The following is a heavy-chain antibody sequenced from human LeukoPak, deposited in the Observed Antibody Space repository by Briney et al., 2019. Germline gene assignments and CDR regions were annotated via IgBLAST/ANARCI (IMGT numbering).Heavy chain of an antibody. CDR3: ARGPYYGSGSYYKGYYYYYMDV. CDR1: GGSISSSSYY. J-gene: IGHJ6*03. D-gene: IGHD3-10*01. CDR2: IYYSGST. V-gene: IGHV4-39*01. Sequence: SETLSLTCTVSGGSISSSSYYWGWIRQPPGKGLEWIGSIYYSGSTYYSPSLKSRVTISVDTSKNQFSLKLSSVTAADTAVYYCARGPYYGSGSYYKGYYYYYMDVWGKGTTVTISS.